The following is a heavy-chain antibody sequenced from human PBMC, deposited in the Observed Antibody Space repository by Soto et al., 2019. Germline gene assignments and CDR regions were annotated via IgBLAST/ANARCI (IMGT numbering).Heavy chain of an antibody. CDR2: IFYSGNS. CDR3: ARLSSLYYNSDYGGYCFDY. CDR1: GGSIRGGDYY. J-gene: IGHJ4*02. D-gene: IGHD3-10*01. V-gene: IGHV4-31*03. Sequence: QVQLQESGPGLVKPSQTLSLTCTVSGGSIRGGDYYWSWIRQHPGKGLEWIGYIFYSGNSFYNPSLKSGVTRSVDTSKNQFSMQLSSVTAADAAIYYCARLSSLYYNSDYGGYCFDYWGQGTRVSVSS.